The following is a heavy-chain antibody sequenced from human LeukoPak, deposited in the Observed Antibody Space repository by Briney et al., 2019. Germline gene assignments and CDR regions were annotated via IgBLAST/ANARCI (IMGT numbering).Heavy chain of an antibody. CDR3: ARGVLNCSGGSCYSARPFDY. J-gene: IGHJ4*02. V-gene: IGHV3-23*01. CDR1: GFTFSSYA. CDR2: INYSGGTT. D-gene: IGHD2-15*01. Sequence: PGGSLRLSCAASGFTFSSYALSWVRQAPGKGLEWVSAINYSGGTTYYADSVKGRFTISRDNSKYTLYLQMNSLRAEDTAVYYCARGVLNCSGGSCYSARPFDYWGQGTLVTVSS.